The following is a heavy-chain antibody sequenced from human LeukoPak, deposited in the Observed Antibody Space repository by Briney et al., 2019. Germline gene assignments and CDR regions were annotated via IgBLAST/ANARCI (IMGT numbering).Heavy chain of an antibody. Sequence: GGSLRLSCAASGFTVSSNYMSWVRQAPGKGLEWVSVIYSGGSTYYADSVKGRFTISRDNSKNTLYLQMNSLRAEDTAVYYCARDQADPIVVVPAANYYYGMDVWGQGTTVTVSS. CDR1: GFTVSSNY. CDR2: IYSGGST. CDR3: ARDQADPIVVVPAANYYYGMDV. J-gene: IGHJ6*02. V-gene: IGHV3-53*01. D-gene: IGHD2-2*01.